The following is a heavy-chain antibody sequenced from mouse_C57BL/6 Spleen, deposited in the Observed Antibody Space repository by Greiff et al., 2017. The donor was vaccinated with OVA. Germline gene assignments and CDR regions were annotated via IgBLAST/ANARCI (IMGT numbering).Heavy chain of an antibody. Sequence: QVQLQQPGTELVKPGASVKLSCKASGYTFTSYWMHWVKQRPGQGLEWIGNINPSNGGTNYNEKFKSKATLTVDKSSSTAYMQLSSLTSEDSAVYYCARGARNYYGSSCFDYWGQGTTLTVSS. CDR1: GYTFTSYW. J-gene: IGHJ2*01. CDR2: INPSNGGT. CDR3: ARGARNYYGSSCFDY. V-gene: IGHV1-53*01. D-gene: IGHD1-1*01.